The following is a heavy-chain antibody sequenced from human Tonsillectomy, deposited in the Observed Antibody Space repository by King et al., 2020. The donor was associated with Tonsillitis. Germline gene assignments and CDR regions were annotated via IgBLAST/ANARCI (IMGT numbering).Heavy chain of an antibody. CDR3: AGSGATFGF. CDR2: IFYSGST. CDR1: GGSISSGDYQ. J-gene: IGHJ4*02. D-gene: IGHD2-15*01. V-gene: IGHV4-31*03. Sequence: QLQESGPGLVKPSQTLSLTCTVSGGSISSGDYQWRWIRQHPGKGLEWIGYIFYSGSTYYNPSLKSRLSISVDTSKNQFSLKLNSATAADTAVYYCAGSGATFGFWGPGTVVTVSS.